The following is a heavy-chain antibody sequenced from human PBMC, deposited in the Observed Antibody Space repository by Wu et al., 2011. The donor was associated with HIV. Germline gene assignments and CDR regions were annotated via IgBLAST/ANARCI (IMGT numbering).Heavy chain of an antibody. J-gene: IGHJ4*02. Sequence: KVVLQGVLVTSFTTYGITWVRQAPGQGLEWMGWISAYNGNRDYAQKLQGRVSMTTDTSTSTAYLELRSLRSDDTAVYYCTRFLYNWNYALDYWGPGNPGHRLL. D-gene: IGHD1-7*01. CDR3: TRFLYNWNYALDY. CDR1: VTSFTTYG. CDR2: ISAYNGNR. V-gene: IGHV1-18*01.